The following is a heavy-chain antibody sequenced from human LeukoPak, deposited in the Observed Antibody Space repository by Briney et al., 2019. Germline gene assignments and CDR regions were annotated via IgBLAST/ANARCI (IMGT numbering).Heavy chain of an antibody. CDR2: IIPIFGTA. D-gene: IGHD7-27*01. J-gene: IGHJ6*03. CDR3: ARAPVPAWTLGYYYYYMDV. CDR1: GGTFSSYA. V-gene: IGHV1-69*05. Sequence: SVKVSCKASGGTFSSYAISWVRQAPGQGLEWMGGIIPIFGTANYAQKFQGRVTITTDESTSTAYMELSSLRSEDTAVYYCARAPVPAWTLGYYYYYMDVWGKGTTVTVSS.